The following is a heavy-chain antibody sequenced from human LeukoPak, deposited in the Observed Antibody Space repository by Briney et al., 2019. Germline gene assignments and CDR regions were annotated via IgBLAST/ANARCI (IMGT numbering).Heavy chain of an antibody. V-gene: IGHV3-7*03. CDR3: TGLWFGELLNY. D-gene: IGHD3-10*01. Sequence: GGSLRLSCAASGFTFTSYWMSWVRQAPGKGLGWVASIKQDGSEKYYVDSVKGRFTISRDNAKNSLYLQMNSLRAEDTAVYYCTGLWFGELLNYWGQGTLVTVSS. CDR2: IKQDGSEK. J-gene: IGHJ4*02. CDR1: GFTFTSYW.